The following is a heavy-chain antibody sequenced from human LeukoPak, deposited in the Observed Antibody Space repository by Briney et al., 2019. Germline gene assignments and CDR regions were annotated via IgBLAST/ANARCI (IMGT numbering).Heavy chain of an antibody. J-gene: IGHJ4*02. V-gene: IGHV4-31*03. CDR3: ARDQGYSYGFDY. D-gene: IGHD5-18*01. CDR2: IYYSGST. CDR1: GGSISSGGYY. Sequence: SQTLSLTCTVSGGSISSGGYYWSWIRQHQGKGLEWIGYIYYSGSTYYNPSFKSRVTISVDTSKNQFSLKLSSVTAADTAVYYCARDQGYSYGFDYWGQGTLVTVSS.